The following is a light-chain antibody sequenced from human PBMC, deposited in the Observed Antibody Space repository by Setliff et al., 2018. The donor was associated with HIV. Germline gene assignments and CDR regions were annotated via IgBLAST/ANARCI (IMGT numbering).Light chain of an antibody. V-gene: IGLV2-14*03. J-gene: IGLJ2*01. Sequence: QSALAQPASVSGSPGQSIAISCSGTSGDIGGFEYVSWDQHPPVQAPKLIIYGVSKRPSGVSPRFTGSKSGNTAYLTSSGLRPEDEADYYCGSFASGYNMIVGGGTK. CDR3: GSFASGYNMI. CDR1: SGDIGGFEY. CDR2: GVS.